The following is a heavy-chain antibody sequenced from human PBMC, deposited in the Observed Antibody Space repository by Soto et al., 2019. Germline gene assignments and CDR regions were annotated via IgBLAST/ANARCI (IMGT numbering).Heavy chain of an antibody. Sequence: EVQLVESGGGLVQPGRSLRLSCVVSGFTFDDYAMHWVRQAPGKGLEWVSGISWNSGSIGYADSVQGRFTISRDNAKNSMYLQMNSLSAEDTAFYYCAKDIGGYSSSWYDYWGQGTLATVSS. CDR2: ISWNSGSI. D-gene: IGHD6-13*01. CDR3: AKDIGGYSSSWYDY. CDR1: GFTFDDYA. V-gene: IGHV3-9*01. J-gene: IGHJ4*02.